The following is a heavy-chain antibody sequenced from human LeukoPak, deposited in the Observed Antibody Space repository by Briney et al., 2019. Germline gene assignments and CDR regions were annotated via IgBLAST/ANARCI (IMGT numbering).Heavy chain of an antibody. V-gene: IGHV1-3*03. CDR2: INAGNGDT. J-gene: IGHJ4*02. CDR3: ARGKYGDYDSPFDY. CDR1: GYTFTGYY. D-gene: IGHD5-12*01. Sequence: ASVKVSCKASGYTFTGYYMHWVRQAPGQRLEWMGGINAGNGDTRYSQEFQGRVTITRDTSASTAYMELSSLRSGDMASYYCARGKYGDYDSPFDYWGQGTLVTVSS.